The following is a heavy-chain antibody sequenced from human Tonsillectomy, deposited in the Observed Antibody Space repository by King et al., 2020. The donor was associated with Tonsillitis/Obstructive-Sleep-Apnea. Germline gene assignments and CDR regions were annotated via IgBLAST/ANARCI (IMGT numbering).Heavy chain of an antibody. CDR1: GYSFNRYY. CDR2: INPSGGST. CDR3: ARDLGQYRSSQPGFDY. V-gene: IGHV1-46*02. D-gene: IGHD6-13*01. J-gene: IGHJ4*02. Sequence: QVQLVESGAEVKKPGASVKVSCKTSGYSFNRYYMHWVRQAPGQGLEWMGIINPSGGSTNYAQKFQGRVTMTRDTSTSTVYMELSSLRSEDTAVYYCARDLGQYRSSQPGFDYWGQGTLVTVSS.